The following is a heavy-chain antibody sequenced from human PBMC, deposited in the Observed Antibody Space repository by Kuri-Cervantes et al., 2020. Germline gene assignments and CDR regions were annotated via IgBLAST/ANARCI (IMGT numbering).Heavy chain of an antibody. CDR1: GFTFSNAW. D-gene: IGHD2-2*01. V-gene: IGHV3-15*01. J-gene: IGHJ2*01. CDR2: IKSKTDGGTT. CDR3: TTVIDIVLVPAAMRGYWYFDL. Sequence: GGSLRLSCAASGFTFSNAWMSWVRQAPGKGLEWVGRIKSKTDGGTTDYAAPVKGRFTISRDDSKNTLYLQMNSLKTEDTAVYYCTTVIDIVLVPAAMRGYWYFDLWGRGTLVTVSS.